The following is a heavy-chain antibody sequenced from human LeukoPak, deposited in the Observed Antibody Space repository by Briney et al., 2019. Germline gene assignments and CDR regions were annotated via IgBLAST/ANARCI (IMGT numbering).Heavy chain of an antibody. V-gene: IGHV3-74*01. J-gene: IGHJ4*02. D-gene: IGHD6-19*01. CDR1: GFKDFPFSSFW. CDR3: ARERAGSRADY. Sequence: GGSLRLSCAASGFKDFPFSSFWIHWVRQAPGKGLVWVSRVNGDGTSTTYGDSVKGRFTVSRDNSKNTVYLEMNSLRVEDTAMYYCARERAGSRADYWGQGTLVTVSS. CDR2: VNGDGTST.